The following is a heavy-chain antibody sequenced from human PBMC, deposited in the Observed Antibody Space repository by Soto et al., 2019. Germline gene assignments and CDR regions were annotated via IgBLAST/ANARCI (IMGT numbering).Heavy chain of an antibody. J-gene: IGHJ4*02. V-gene: IGHV1-69*13. CDR2: FIPIFVSA. Sequence: SVKVSCKASGGTVSSYAITWVRQAPGKGLEWMGVFIPIFVSAHYAPKFQGRITITADESTSTAYMELSGLTSEDTAIYYCARDVSSDTTGFRGYDLWGQGTQVTVSS. CDR1: GGTVSSYA. CDR3: ARDVSSDTTGFRGYDL. D-gene: IGHD3-10*01.